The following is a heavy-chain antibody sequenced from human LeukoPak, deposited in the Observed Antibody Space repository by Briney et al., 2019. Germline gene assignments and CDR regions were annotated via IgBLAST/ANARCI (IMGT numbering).Heavy chain of an antibody. CDR3: AREGPYSNAWYYFDY. CDR2: IYYSGIT. D-gene: IGHD6-19*01. J-gene: IGHJ4*02. Sequence: SETLSLTCTVSGGSITSYYWSCIRQPPGKGLEWIGYIYYSGITNYNPSLKSRVTVSVDTSKNQFSLKLSSVTAADTAVYYCAREGPYSNAWYYFDYWGQGTLVTVSS. CDR1: GGSITSYY. V-gene: IGHV4-59*01.